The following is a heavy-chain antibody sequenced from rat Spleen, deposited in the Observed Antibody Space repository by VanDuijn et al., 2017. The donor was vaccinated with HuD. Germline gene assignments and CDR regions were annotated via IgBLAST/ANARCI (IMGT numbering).Heavy chain of an antibody. CDR2: IDTGGSNT. Sequence: EVQLVESGGGLVQPGRSMRLSCAASGFNFSSYYMAWVRQAPTKGLERVASIDTGGSNTYYRQSVKGRFTISRDNAKSTLYLRMDSLRSEDTATYYCTRKGELWGQGVMVTVSS. J-gene: IGHJ2*01. CDR1: GFNFSSYY. D-gene: IGHD5-1*01. CDR3: TRKGEL. V-gene: IGHV5-25*01.